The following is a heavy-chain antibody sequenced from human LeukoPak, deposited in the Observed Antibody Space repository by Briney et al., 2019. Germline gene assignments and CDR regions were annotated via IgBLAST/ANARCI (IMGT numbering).Heavy chain of an antibody. Sequence: PGGSLRLSCAASGFTFGSYAMSWVRQAPGKGLEWVSAISGSGGSTNYADSVKGRFTISRDNSKNTLYLQMNSLRAEDTAVYYCMRAAAPYSNDYWGQGTLVTVSS. CDR3: MRAAAPYSNDY. D-gene: IGHD6-25*01. J-gene: IGHJ4*02. CDR1: GFTFGSYA. V-gene: IGHV3-23*01. CDR2: ISGSGGST.